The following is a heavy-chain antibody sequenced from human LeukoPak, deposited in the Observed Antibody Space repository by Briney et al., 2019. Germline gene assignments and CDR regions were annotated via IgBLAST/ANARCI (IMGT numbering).Heavy chain of an antibody. CDR2: IYTSGST. CDR3: ARENGDYDY. V-gene: IGHV4-61*02. CDR1: GGSIGGGSYY. J-gene: IGHJ4*02. Sequence: SETLSFTCTASGGSIGGGSYYWSWIRQPAGKGLEWIGRIYTSGSTNYNPSLKSRVTISVDTSKNQFSLKLSSVTAADTAVYYCARENGDYDYWGQGTLVTVSS. D-gene: IGHD4-17*01.